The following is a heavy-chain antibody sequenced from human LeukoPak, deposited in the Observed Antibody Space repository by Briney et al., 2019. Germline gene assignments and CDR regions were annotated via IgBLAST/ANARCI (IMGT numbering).Heavy chain of an antibody. D-gene: IGHD6-13*01. J-gene: IGHJ4*02. Sequence: ASVKVSCKASGYTFTTHAVHWVRQAPGQRLEYMGWINAGNGYTKYSQQFQGRVTITRDTSASTAYMELSSLRSEDTAVYYCARDGMTAVGPVYWGQGTLVTVSS. CDR3: ARDGMTAVGPVY. CDR1: GYTFTTHA. V-gene: IGHV1-3*01. CDR2: INAGNGYT.